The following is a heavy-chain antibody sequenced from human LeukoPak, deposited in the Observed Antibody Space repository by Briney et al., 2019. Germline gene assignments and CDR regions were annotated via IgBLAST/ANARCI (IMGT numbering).Heavy chain of an antibody. J-gene: IGHJ5*02. CDR1: GGSISSYY. D-gene: IGHD5-24*01. Sequence: SETLSLTCTVSGGSISSYYWSWIRQPPGKGLEWIGYIYYSGSTNYNPSLKSRVTMSVDTSKNQFSLKLSSVTAADTAVYYCARRGRDGYNYWFDPWGQGTLVTVSS. CDR2: IYYSGST. CDR3: ARRGRDGYNYWFDP. V-gene: IGHV4-59*12.